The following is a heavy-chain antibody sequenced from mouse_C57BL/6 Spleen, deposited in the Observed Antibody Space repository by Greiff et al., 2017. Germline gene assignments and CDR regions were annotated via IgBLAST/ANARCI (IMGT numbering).Heavy chain of an antibody. Sequence: EVHLVESGPGLVKPSQSLSLTCSVTGYSITSGYYWNWIRQFPGNKLEWMGYISYDGSNNYNPSLKNRISITRDTSKNQFFLKLNSVTTEDTATYYCAREGYGYGFAYWGQGTLVTVSA. J-gene: IGHJ3*01. V-gene: IGHV3-6*01. CDR2: ISYDGSN. D-gene: IGHD2-2*01. CDR3: AREGYGYGFAY. CDR1: GYSITSGYY.